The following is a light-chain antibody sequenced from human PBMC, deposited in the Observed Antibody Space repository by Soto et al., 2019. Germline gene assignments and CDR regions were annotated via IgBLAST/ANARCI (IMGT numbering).Light chain of an antibody. V-gene: IGKV3-11*01. CDR1: QSVSSY. CDR3: QQYGSSIT. J-gene: IGKJ5*01. Sequence: EIVLTHSPATLSLSPCERATLSSRASQSVSSYLAWYQQKPGQAPRLLIYDASNRATGIPARFSGSGSGTDFTLTISRLEPEDFAVYYCQQYGSSITFGQGTRLEIK. CDR2: DAS.